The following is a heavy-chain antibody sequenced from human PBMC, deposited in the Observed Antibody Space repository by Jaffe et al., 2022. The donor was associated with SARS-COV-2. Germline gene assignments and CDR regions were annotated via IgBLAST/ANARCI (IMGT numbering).Heavy chain of an antibody. D-gene: IGHD2-21*02. CDR2: IYYSGST. CDR1: GGSISSSSYY. J-gene: IGHJ3*02. Sequence: QLQLQESGPGLVKPSETLSLTCTVSGGSISSSSYYWGWIRQPPGKGLEWIGSIYYSGSTYYNPSLKSRVTISVDTSKNQFSLKLSSVTAADTAVYYCARHHGCGGDCYRLDAFDIWGQGTMVTVSS. CDR3: ARHHGCGGDCYRLDAFDI. V-gene: IGHV4-39*01.